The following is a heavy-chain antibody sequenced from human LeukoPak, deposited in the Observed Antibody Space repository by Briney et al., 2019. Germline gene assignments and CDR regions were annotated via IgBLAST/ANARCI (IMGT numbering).Heavy chain of an antibody. CDR1: AFTFSSFP. J-gene: IGHJ4*02. V-gene: IGHV3-30-3*01. Sequence: GGSLRLSCEASAFTFSSFPVHWVRQAPGKGLEWVAIISRDGSDRRYAASVKGRFTISRDNAKNSLYLQMNSLRAEGTAVYYCARVPYISPYYFDYWGQGTLVTVSS. CDR2: ISRDGSDR. D-gene: IGHD3-9*01. CDR3: ARVPYISPYYFDY.